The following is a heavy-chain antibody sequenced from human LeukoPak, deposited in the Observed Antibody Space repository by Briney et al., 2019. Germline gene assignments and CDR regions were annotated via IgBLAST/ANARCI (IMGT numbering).Heavy chain of an antibody. Sequence: ASVKVSCKASGYTFTSYDVNWVRQAPGQGLEWMGIINPSGGSTSYAQKFQGRVTMTRDTSTSTVYMELSSLRSEDTAVYYCARERILLWFGELQGGFDYWGQGTLVTVSS. D-gene: IGHD3-10*01. J-gene: IGHJ4*02. CDR3: ARERILLWFGELQGGFDY. CDR1: GYTFTSYD. CDR2: INPSGGST. V-gene: IGHV1-46*01.